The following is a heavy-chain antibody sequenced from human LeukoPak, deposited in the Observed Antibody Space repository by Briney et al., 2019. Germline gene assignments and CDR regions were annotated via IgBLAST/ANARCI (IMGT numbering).Heavy chain of an antibody. CDR3: ARGRPHGNDY. Sequence: GGSLRLSCAASGFTVSNYWMHWVRQAPGKGLVWVSRINEDGSRTDHADTVRGRFTISRDSGKNTLYLQMNSLGAEDTAVYYCARGRPHGNDYWGQGTLVTVSS. D-gene: IGHD4-23*01. CDR2: INEDGSRT. J-gene: IGHJ4*02. CDR1: GFTVSNYW. V-gene: IGHV3-74*01.